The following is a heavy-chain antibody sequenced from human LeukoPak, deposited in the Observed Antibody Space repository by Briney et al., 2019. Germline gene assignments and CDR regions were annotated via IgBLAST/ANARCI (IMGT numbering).Heavy chain of an antibody. J-gene: IGHJ4*02. Sequence: PGGSLRLSCAASGFTFSSYSMNWVRQAPGKGLEWVSSISSSSSYIYYADSVKGRFTISRDNAKNSLYLQMNSLRAEDTAVYYCAREGWLHSGDYYFDYWGQGTLVTVSS. V-gene: IGHV3-21*01. CDR2: ISSSSSYI. CDR3: AREGWLHSGDYYFDY. CDR1: GFTFSSYS. D-gene: IGHD5-24*01.